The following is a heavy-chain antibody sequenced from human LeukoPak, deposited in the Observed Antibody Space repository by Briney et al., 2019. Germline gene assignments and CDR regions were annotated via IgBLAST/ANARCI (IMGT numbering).Heavy chain of an antibody. J-gene: IGHJ4*02. CDR1: GFTFSSYG. CDR2: ISYDGSNK. Sequence: GRSLRLSCAASGFTFSSYGMHWVRQAPGKGLEWVAVISYDGSNKYYADSVKGRFTISRDNSKNTLYLQMNSLRAEDTAVYYCAREGRLKNYYDSSGLGYFDYWGQGTLVTVSS. D-gene: IGHD3-22*01. CDR3: AREGRLKNYYDSSGLGYFDY. V-gene: IGHV3-30*03.